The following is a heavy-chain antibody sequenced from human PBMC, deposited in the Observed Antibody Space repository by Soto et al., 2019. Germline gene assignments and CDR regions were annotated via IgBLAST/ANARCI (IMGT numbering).Heavy chain of an antibody. J-gene: IGHJ6*02. CDR1: GGSVNAFF. CDR2: IFYSGST. Sequence: PPDTMSLTRTVSGGSVNAFFWRPVRQPPGKGLESIGYIFYSGSTNYNPSLKSRVTISLDTSKTQFSLNLTSVTAADTSVYYCATQTGLYYYGMDVWGQGTTVTVSS. V-gene: IGHV4-59*02. CDR3: ATQTGLYYYGMDV.